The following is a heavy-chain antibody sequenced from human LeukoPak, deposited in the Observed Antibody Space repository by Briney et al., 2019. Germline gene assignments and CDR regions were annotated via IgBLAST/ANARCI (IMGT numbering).Heavy chain of an antibody. CDR2: IYWDDDK. V-gene: IGHV2-5*02. D-gene: IGHD3-22*01. CDR1: GFSLSTSGVG. CDR3: ARMYRIYDSGSLDY. Sequence: SGPTLVNPTQTLTLTCTFSGFSLSTSGVGVGWIRQPPGKALEWLALIYWDDDKRYSPSLKSRLTITKDTSKNQVVLTMTNMDPVDTATYYCARMYRIYDSGSLDYWGQGTLVTVSS. J-gene: IGHJ4*02.